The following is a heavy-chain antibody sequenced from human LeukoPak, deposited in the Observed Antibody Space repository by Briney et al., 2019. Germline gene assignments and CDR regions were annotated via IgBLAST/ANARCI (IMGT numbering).Heavy chain of an antibody. Sequence: GGSRRLSCAASGFSFSSYWMHWVRQVPGKGLVWVARIQYDGSTTNYADSVKGRFTISRDNAKKTLYVQMNSLRAEDTAVYYCARALVAGVTLNALDIWGQGTMVTVSS. CDR2: IQYDGSTT. CDR3: ARALVAGVTLNALDI. J-gene: IGHJ3*02. CDR1: GFSFSSYW. V-gene: IGHV3-74*01. D-gene: IGHD2-15*01.